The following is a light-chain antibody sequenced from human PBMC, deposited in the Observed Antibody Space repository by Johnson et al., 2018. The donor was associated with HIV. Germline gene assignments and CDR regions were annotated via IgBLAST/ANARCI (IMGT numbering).Light chain of an antibody. V-gene: IGLV1-51*02. CDR2: ENN. CDR3: GTWETGLSAYG. CDR1: SSNIGNNY. J-gene: IGLJ1*01. Sequence: QPVLTQPPSVSAAPGQKVTISCSGSSSNIGNNYVSWYRQLPGTAPKVLIYENNKRPSGIPDRFSGSKSDTSATLAITGLQTGDEAEYYCGTWETGLSAYGFGTGTKVTVL.